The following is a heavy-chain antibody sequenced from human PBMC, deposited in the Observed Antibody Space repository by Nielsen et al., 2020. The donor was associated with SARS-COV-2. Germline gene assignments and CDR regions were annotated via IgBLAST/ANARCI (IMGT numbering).Heavy chain of an antibody. Sequence: GGSLRLSCAASGFTFSSYGMHWVRQAPGKGLEWVAVIWYDGSNKYYADSVKGRFTISRDNSKNTLYLQMNSLRAEDTAVYYCARSGYGNYYFDYWGQGTLVTVSS. CDR1: GFTFSSYG. CDR3: ARSGYGNYYFDY. V-gene: IGHV3-33*01. D-gene: IGHD5-12*01. CDR2: IWYDGSNK. J-gene: IGHJ4*02.